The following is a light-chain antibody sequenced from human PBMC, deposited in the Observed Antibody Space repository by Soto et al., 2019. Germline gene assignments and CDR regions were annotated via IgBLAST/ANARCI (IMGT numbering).Light chain of an antibody. J-gene: IGKJ4*01. CDR3: QQSNNWPPLT. CDR2: GAS. CDR1: QSVRSN. Sequence: EIVMTQSPATLSVFPGERVTLSCRASQSVRSNLAWYQQKPGQAPRLLIYGASTRATGIPARFSGSGSGTEFTLTISSLQSEDFAVYYCQQSNNWPPLTFGGGTKVEIK. V-gene: IGKV3-15*01.